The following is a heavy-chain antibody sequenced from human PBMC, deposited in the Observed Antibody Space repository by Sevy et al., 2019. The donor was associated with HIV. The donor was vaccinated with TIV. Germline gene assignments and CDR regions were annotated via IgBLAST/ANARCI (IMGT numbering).Heavy chain of an antibody. CDR1: GFTFSSYG. D-gene: IGHD4-17*01. CDR3: ARGSGYYGGNGYFDY. J-gene: IGHJ4*02. V-gene: IGHV3-33*01. Sequence: GGSLRLSCAASGFTFSSYGMHWVRQAPGKGLEWVAVIWYDGSNKYYADSVKGRFTISRDNSKNTLYLQMNSLRAEDTAVYYCARGSGYYGGNGYFDYWGQGTLVTVSS. CDR2: IWYDGSNK.